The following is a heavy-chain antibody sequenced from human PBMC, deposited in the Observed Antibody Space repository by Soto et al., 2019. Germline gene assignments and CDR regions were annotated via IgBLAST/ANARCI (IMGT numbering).Heavy chain of an antibody. J-gene: IGHJ4*02. Sequence: EVQLVGSGGGLVQPGGSLRLSCAASGFTFSSYWMSWVRQAPGKGLEWVANIKQDGSEKYYVDSVKGRFTISRDNAKNSLYLQMNSLRAEDTAVYYCARMYCSSTSCYAGFGYWGQGTLVTVSS. D-gene: IGHD2-2*01. CDR1: GFTFSSYW. V-gene: IGHV3-7*01. CDR3: ARMYCSSTSCYAGFGY. CDR2: IKQDGSEK.